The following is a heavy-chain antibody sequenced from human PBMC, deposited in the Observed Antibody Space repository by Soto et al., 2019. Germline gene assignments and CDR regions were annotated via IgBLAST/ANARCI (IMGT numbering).Heavy chain of an antibody. CDR3: ARDHGVVVPAAIRYYYGMDV. J-gene: IGHJ6*02. CDR1: GFTFSNYG. D-gene: IGHD2-2*01. CDR2: IWHDGSNK. Sequence: GGSLRLSCAASGFTFSNYGMHWVRQAPGKGLEWVAVIWHDGSNKYYADSVKGRFTISRDNSKNTLYLQMNSLRAEDTAVYYCARDHGVVVPAAIRYYYGMDVWGQGTTVTVSS. V-gene: IGHV3-33*01.